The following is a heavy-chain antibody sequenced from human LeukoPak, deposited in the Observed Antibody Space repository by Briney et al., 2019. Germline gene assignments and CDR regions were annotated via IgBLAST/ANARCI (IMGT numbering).Heavy chain of an antibody. CDR1: GFTFSSYA. CDR3: AKDRLGDIVVVSSQH. D-gene: IGHD2-2*01. V-gene: IGHV3-23*01. J-gene: IGHJ1*01. CDR2: ISGSGGST. Sequence: GGSLRLSRAASGFTFSSYAMSWVRQAPGKGLEWVSAISGSGGSTYYADSVKGRFTISRDNSKNTLYLQMNSLRAEDTAVYYCAKDRLGDIVVVSSQHWGQGTLVTVSS.